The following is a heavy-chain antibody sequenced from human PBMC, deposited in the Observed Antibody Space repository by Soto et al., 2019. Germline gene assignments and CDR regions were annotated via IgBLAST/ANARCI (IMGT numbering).Heavy chain of an antibody. CDR2: ISYDGSNK. CDR3: ARDRGYCTNGVCPSSFYGMDV. J-gene: IGHJ6*02. D-gene: IGHD2-8*01. Sequence: GGSLRLSCAASGFTFSSYAMHWVRQAPGKGLQWVAVISYDGSNKYYADSVKGRFTISRDNSKNTLYLQMNSLRAEDTAVYYCARDRGYCTNGVCPSSFYGMDVWGQGTTVTVSS. CDR1: GFTFSSYA. V-gene: IGHV3-30-3*01.